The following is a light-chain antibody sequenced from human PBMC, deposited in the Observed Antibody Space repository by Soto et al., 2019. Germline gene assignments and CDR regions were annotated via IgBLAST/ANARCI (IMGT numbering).Light chain of an antibody. J-gene: IGLJ2*01. CDR1: SGDIGGYNY. V-gene: IGLV2-14*01. Sequence: QSALTQPASVSGSPGQSITISCTGTSGDIGGYNYVSWYQQHPGKAPKLLISEVTNRPSGVSNRFSGSKSGNTASLTISGLQAEDEAVYYCSSYTSNSIVVFGGGTKLTVL. CDR2: EVT. CDR3: SSYTSNSIVV.